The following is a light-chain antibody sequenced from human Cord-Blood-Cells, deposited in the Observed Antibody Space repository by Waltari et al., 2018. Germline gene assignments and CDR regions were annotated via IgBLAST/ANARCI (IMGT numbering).Light chain of an antibody. CDR3: QQYNSYSYT. V-gene: IGKV1-5*01. Sequence: DIQMTQSPSTLSASVVDRVSITCRASQSISSWLAWYQQKPGKAPKLLIYYASSLESGVPYRFSGSGSGTEFSLTISSLEPDDFATYYCQQYNSYSYTFGQGTKLEIK. J-gene: IGKJ2*01. CDR2: YAS. CDR1: QSISSW.